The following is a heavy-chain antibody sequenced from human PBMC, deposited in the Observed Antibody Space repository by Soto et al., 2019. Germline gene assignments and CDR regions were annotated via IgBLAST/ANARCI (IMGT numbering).Heavy chain of an antibody. D-gene: IGHD3-10*01. V-gene: IGHV3-33*01. CDR1: AFTFSRHG. J-gene: IGHJ6*03. CDR2: IWSDGSNQ. Sequence: QVQLVESGGGVVQPGGSLRLSCAASAFTFSRHGMHWVRQAPGKGLQWVGVIWSDGSNQRYAESVKGRFTISRENSKNTQYQKTNSLRAEDTDVYYCARERTFGENNHNYMDVWGTGITVTVS. CDR3: ARERTFGENNHNYMDV.